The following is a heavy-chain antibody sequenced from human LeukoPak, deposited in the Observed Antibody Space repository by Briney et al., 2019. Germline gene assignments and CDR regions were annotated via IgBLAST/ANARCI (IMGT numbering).Heavy chain of an antibody. CDR2: ISYDGSNK. CDR1: GFTFSSYG. J-gene: IGHJ5*02. V-gene: IGHV3-30*18. CDR3: AKDLAAAGSWFDP. D-gene: IGHD6-13*01. Sequence: GGSLRLSCAASGFTFSSYGMHWVRQAPGKGLEWVAVISYDGSNKYYADSVKGRFTISRDNSKNTLYLQMNSLRAEDTAVYYCAKDLAAAGSWFDPWGQGTLVTVSS.